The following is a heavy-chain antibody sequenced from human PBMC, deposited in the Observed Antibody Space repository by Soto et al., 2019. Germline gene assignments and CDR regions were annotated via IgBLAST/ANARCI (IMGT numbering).Heavy chain of an antibody. D-gene: IGHD6-19*01. J-gene: IGHJ4*02. V-gene: IGHV3-23*01. CDR3: AKVSNKWAVAQRGYFAY. CDR2: ISATGST. Sequence: GGSLRLSCESSGFTFSNYAMSWLRQAPGKGLEWVSTISATGSTLYADSVKGRFTSSRDNSKNTVYLQLNFLRAEGTAVYYCAKVSNKWAVAQRGYFAYWGQGTLVTVSS. CDR1: GFTFSNYA.